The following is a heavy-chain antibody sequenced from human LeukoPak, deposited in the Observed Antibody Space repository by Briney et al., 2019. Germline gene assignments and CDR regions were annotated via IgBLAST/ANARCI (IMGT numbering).Heavy chain of an antibody. D-gene: IGHD3-9*01. J-gene: IGHJ4*02. CDR1: GYTFTSYA. V-gene: IGHV1-3*01. CDR2: INAGNGNT. CDR3: ARGGVLLYFDWTFDY. Sequence: ASVKVSCKASGYTFTSYAMHWVRQAPGQRLEWMGWINAGNGNTKYSQKFQGRITITRDTSASTAYMELSSLRSEDTAVYYCARGGVLLYFDWTFDYWGQGTLVTVSS.